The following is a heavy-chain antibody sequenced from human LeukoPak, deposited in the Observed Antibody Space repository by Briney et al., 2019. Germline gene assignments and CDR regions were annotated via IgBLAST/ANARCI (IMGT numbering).Heavy chain of an antibody. CDR3: TRVRYCSSTSCYYFDY. CDR1: GFTVSYNY. Sequence: PGGSLSLSCAASGFTVSYNYMNGVGPAPGGGLAGVSVIYTDDNTYYADSVKGRFTISRDNSKNTLYLQMNSLRAEDTAVYYCTRVRYCSSTSCYYFDYWGQGTLVTVSS. V-gene: IGHV3-53*01. J-gene: IGHJ4*02. CDR2: IYTDDNT. D-gene: IGHD2-2*01.